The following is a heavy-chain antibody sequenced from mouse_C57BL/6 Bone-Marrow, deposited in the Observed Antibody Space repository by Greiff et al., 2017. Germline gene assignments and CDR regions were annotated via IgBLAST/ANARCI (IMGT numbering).Heavy chain of an antibody. D-gene: IGHD1-1*01. CDR3: ARRGYYGSSYGYFDV. V-gene: IGHV1-69*01. CDR1: GYTFTSYW. J-gene: IGHJ1*03. Sequence: QVQLQQPGAELVMPGASVKLSCKASGYTFTSYWMHWVKQRPGQGLEWIGEIDPSDSYTNYNQKFKGKSTLTVDNSSSTAYMQLSSLTSEDSAVYYCARRGYYGSSYGYFDVWGTGTTVTVSS. CDR2: IDPSDSYT.